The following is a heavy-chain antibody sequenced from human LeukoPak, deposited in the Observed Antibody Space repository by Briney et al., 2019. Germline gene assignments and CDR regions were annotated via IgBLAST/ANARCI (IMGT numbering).Heavy chain of an antibody. V-gene: IGHV3-21*01. J-gene: IGHJ4*02. D-gene: IGHD2-15*01. CDR3: ATRDCSGGSCFPDY. CDR2: ISSSSRYI. CDR1: GFTFSSYS. Sequence: GGSLRLSCAASGFTFSSYSMNWVRQAPGKGLEWVSSISSSSRYIYYADSVKGRFTISRDNAKNSLYLQMNSLRAEDTAVYYCATRDCSGGSCFPDYWGQGTLVTVSS.